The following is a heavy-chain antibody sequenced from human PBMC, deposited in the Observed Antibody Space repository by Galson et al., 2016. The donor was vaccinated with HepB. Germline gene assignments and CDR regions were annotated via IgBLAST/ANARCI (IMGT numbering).Heavy chain of an antibody. Sequence: SLRLSCAASGFPFSSYDMHWVRQSTGKGLEWVSGIGTAGDTFYACSVKGRFNISRENAENSLYLQMNSLRVGDTAVYYCARGGLGYCTGGGCTPFDPWGQGTLVTVSS. CDR3: ARGGLGYCTGGGCTPFDP. D-gene: IGHD2-8*02. CDR2: IGTAGDT. J-gene: IGHJ5*02. CDR1: GFPFSSYD. V-gene: IGHV3-13*01.